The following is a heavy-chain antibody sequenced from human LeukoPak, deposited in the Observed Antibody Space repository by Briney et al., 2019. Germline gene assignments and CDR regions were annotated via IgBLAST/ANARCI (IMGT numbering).Heavy chain of an antibody. J-gene: IGHJ6*02. CDR3: AKVRDGYSVYYYGMDV. CDR1: GFTFSSYG. CDR2: ISYDGSNE. Sequence: GRSLRLSCAASGFTFSSYGMHWVRQAPGKGLKWVAVISYDGSNEYYADSVKGRFTISRDNSKNTLYLQMNSLRAEDTAVYYCAKVRDGYSVYYYGMDVWGQGTTVTVSS. V-gene: IGHV3-30*18. D-gene: IGHD5-24*01.